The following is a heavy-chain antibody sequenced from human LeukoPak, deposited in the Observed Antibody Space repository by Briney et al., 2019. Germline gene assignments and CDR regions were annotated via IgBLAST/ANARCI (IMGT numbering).Heavy chain of an antibody. J-gene: IGHJ4*02. Sequence: SVKVSCKASGGTFSSYAISWVRQAPGQGLGWMGGIIPIFGTANYAQKFQGRVTITTGESTSTAYMELSSLRSEDTAVYYCAREAVNKYQLLYFDYWGQGTLVTVSS. CDR1: GGTFSSYA. CDR2: IIPIFGTA. CDR3: AREAVNKYQLLYFDY. V-gene: IGHV1-69*05. D-gene: IGHD2-2*01.